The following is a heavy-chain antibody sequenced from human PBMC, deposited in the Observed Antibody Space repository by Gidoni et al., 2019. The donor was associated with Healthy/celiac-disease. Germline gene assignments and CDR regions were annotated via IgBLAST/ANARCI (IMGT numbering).Heavy chain of an antibody. CDR1: GGSFSGYY. CDR2: INHSGST. V-gene: IGHV4-34*01. Sequence: QVQLQQWGAGLLKPSETLSLTCAVYGGSFSGYYWSWIRQPPGKGLEWIGEINHSGSTNYNPSLKSRVTISVDTSKNQFSLKLSSVTAADTAVYYCARSRQYYYYYGMDVWGQGTTVTVSS. CDR3: ARSRQYYYYYGMDV. J-gene: IGHJ6*02.